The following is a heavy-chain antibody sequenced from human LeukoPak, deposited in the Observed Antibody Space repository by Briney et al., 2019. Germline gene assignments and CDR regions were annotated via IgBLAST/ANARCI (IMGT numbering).Heavy chain of an antibody. V-gene: IGHV3-23*01. J-gene: IGHJ6*02. CDR1: GFTFSSYA. CDR3: AKDPRVYDFLSGYYGARDYYCIDV. CDR2: ISGSGGST. Sequence: GGSLRLSCAASGFTFSSYAMSWVRKAPGKGLEWVSDISGSGGSTYYADSVKGRFTISRDNSKNTLYLQMNSLRAEDTALYYSAKDPRVYDFLSGYYGARDYYCIDVGGQGTTVTVSS. D-gene: IGHD3-3*01.